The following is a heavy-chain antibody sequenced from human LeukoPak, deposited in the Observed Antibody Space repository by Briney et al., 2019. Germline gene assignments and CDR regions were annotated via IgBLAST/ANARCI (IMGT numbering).Heavy chain of an antibody. CDR2: ISSSSSTI. J-gene: IGHJ4*02. Sequence: PGGSLRLSCAASGFIFTICSMNWVRQAPGKGLEWVSYISSSSSTIYCADSVKGRFTISRDNAKNSLYLQMNSLRAEDTAVYYCARAALYSSSWYLGFDYWGQGTLVTVSS. V-gene: IGHV3-48*04. D-gene: IGHD6-13*01. CDR1: GFIFTICS. CDR3: ARAALYSSSWYLGFDY.